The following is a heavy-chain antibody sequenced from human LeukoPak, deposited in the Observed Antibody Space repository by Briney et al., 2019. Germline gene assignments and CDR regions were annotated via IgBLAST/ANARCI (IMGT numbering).Heavy chain of an antibody. CDR2: INPNSGGT. V-gene: IGHV1-2*02. CDR3: ARWMTTVITPDY. D-gene: IGHD4-11*01. CDR1: GYTFNGYY. J-gene: IGHJ4*02. Sequence: GASVTVSCTASGYTFNGYYLHWVRQAPGQGLEWMGWINPNSGGTNYAQKFQGRVTMTRDTSISTAYMELSRLRSDDTAVYYCARWMTTVITPDYWGQGTLVTVSS.